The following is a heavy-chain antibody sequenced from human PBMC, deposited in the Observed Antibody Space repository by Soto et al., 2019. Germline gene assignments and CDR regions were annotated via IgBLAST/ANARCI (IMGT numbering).Heavy chain of an antibody. CDR2: ISSSSSTI. D-gene: IGHD5-12*01. CDR3: ARDLRDIVATGDY. V-gene: IGHV3-48*01. Sequence: GGSLRLSCAASGFTFSSYSMNWVRQAPGKGLEWVSYISSSSSTIYYADSVKGRFTISRDNAKNSLYLQMNSLRAEDTAVYYCARDLRDIVATGDYWGQGTLVTVSS. J-gene: IGHJ4*02. CDR1: GFTFSSYS.